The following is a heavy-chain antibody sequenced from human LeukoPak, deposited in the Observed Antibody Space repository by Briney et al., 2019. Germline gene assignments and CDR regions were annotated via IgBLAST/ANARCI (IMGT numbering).Heavy chain of an antibody. J-gene: IGHJ3*02. CDR1: GGSISSGGYS. V-gene: IGHV4-30-2*01. D-gene: IGHD2-2*01. Sequence: ASETLSLTCAVSGGSISSGGYSWSWIRQPPGKGLEWIGYIYHSGSTYYNPSLKSRVTISVDRSKNQFSLKLSSVTAADTAVYYCARVCSSTSCYAFDIWGQGTMVIVSS. CDR3: ARVCSSTSCYAFDI. CDR2: IYHSGST.